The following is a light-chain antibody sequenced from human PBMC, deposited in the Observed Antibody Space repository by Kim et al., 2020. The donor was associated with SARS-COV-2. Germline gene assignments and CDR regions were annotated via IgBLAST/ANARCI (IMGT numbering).Light chain of an antibody. CDR1: QSISSW. V-gene: IGKV1-5*01. CDR2: DAS. Sequence: AAVGERVTITRRASQSISSWLAWYQQKPGEAPKLLIYDASSLESGVPSRFSGSGSGTGFTLTISSLQPDYFATYYCQQYNGYPWTFGQGTKVDIK. J-gene: IGKJ1*01. CDR3: QQYNGYPWT.